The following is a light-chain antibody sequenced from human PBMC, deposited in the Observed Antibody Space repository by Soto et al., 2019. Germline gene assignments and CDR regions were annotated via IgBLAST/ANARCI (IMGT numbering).Light chain of an antibody. CDR2: YTS. V-gene: IGKV3-11*01. Sequence: EIVMTQSPATLSVSPGESATLSWRASQRVSSDLAWYQQKPGQPPRLLIYYTSTRATGFPARFSGSGSGTAFTLTISSLEPEDFAVYYCQQRSNWPPITFGQGTRLEIK. CDR1: QRVSSD. J-gene: IGKJ5*01. CDR3: QQRSNWPPIT.